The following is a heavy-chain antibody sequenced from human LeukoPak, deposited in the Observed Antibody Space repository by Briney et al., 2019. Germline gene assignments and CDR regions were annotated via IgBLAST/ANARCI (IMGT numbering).Heavy chain of an antibody. CDR3: ARVPPRGYYDSSGYYYSYWYFDL. Sequence: ASVKVSCKASGYTFTSYAMHWVRQAPGQRLEWMGWINAGNGNTKYSQKFQGRVTITRDTSASTAYMELSSLRSDDTAVYYCARVPPRGYYDSSGYYYSYWYFDLWGRGTLVTVSS. V-gene: IGHV1-3*01. CDR1: GYTFTSYA. D-gene: IGHD3-22*01. CDR2: INAGNGNT. J-gene: IGHJ2*01.